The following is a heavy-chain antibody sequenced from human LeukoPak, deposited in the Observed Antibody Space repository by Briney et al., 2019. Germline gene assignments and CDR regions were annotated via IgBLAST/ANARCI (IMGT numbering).Heavy chain of an antibody. CDR2: VSGSGDIT. D-gene: IGHD1-7*01. Sequence: GGSLRLSCAASGFTFSSYAMSWVRQAPGKGLEWVSTVSGSGDITYYADSVKGRFTISRDNSKNTLYLQMNSLRAEDTAVYYCAKGDNNWNYRSGTYYYYMDVWGKGTTVTVSS. J-gene: IGHJ6*03. CDR3: AKGDNNWNYRSGTYYYYMDV. CDR1: GFTFSSYA. V-gene: IGHV3-23*01.